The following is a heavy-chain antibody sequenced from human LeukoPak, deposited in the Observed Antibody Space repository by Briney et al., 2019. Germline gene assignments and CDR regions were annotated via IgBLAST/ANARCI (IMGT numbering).Heavy chain of an antibody. CDR2: VSRNSRTT. V-gene: IGHV3-48*04. D-gene: IGHD6-19*01. CDR1: GSDFSSHN. J-gene: IGHJ5*02. Sequence: GGSLRLSCAVSGSDFSSHNFHWVRPAPGKGLEWVSFVSRNSRTTYYADSVKGRFTISRDDAKNLVYLQMNSLRAEDTAVYYCARDFGFERGWYGFDPWGQGTLVTVSS. CDR3: ARDFGFERGWYGFDP.